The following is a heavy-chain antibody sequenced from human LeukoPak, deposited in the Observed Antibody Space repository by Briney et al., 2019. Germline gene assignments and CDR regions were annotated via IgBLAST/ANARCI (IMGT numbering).Heavy chain of an antibody. CDR1: GGSISSSSYY. CDR3: ATGDPALYYYDSSGYYPHDAFDI. J-gene: IGHJ3*02. D-gene: IGHD3-22*01. CDR2: IYYSGST. V-gene: IGHV4-61*01. Sequence: SETLSLTCTVSGGSISSSSYYWSWIRQPPGKGLEWIGYIYYSGSTNYNPSLKSRVTISVDTSKNQFSLKLSSVTAADTAVYYCATGDPALYYYDSSGYYPHDAFDIWGQGTMVTVSS.